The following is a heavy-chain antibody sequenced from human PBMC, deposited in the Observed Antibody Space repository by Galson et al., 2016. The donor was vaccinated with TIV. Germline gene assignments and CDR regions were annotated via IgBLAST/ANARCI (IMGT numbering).Heavy chain of an antibody. J-gene: IGHJ4*02. CDR3: ARAWAGSGSL. V-gene: IGHV3-7*03. CDR2: IRQDEGEI. D-gene: IGHD1-26*01. CDR1: GFTFSDYW. Sequence: SLRLSCAGTGFTFSDYWMAWVRQAPGKGLEWVANIRQDEGEIYYMDSVKGRFTISRDNAKNSVYLQMNSLRVEDTAVYYCARAWAGSGSLWGRGTLVTVSS.